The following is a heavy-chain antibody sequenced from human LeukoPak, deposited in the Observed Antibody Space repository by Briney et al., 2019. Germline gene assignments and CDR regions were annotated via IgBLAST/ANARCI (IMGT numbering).Heavy chain of an antibody. CDR1: GYTFTGYY. CDR2: ISAYNGNT. V-gene: IGHV1-18*04. CDR3: ARARSRYCSSTSCFPEGGY. Sequence: ASVKVSCKASGYTFTGYYMHWVRQAPGQGLEWMGWISAYNGNTNYAQKLQGRVTMTTDTSTSTAYMELRSLRSDDTAVYYCARARSRYCSSTSCFPEGGYWGQGTLVTVSS. J-gene: IGHJ4*02. D-gene: IGHD2-2*01.